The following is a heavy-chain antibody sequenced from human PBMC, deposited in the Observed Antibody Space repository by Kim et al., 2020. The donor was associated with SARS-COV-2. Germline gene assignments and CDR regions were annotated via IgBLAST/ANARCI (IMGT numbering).Heavy chain of an antibody. CDR1: GFTFSSYA. CDR2: ISYDGSNK. CDR3: ARSEAAAGNLDP. J-gene: IGHJ5*02. V-gene: IGHV3-30*04. D-gene: IGHD6-13*01. Sequence: GGSLRLSCAASGFTFSSYAMHWVRQAPGKGLEWVSVISYDGSNKYYADSVKGRFTISRDNSKNTLYLQMNSLRAEDTAVYYCARSEAAAGNLDPWGQGTLVTVSS.